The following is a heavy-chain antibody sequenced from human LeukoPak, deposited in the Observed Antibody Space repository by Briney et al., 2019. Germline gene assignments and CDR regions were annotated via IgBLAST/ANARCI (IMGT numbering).Heavy chain of an antibody. CDR1: GFTFSNYG. Sequence: GGSLRLSCAASGFTFSNYGMHWVRQAPGRGLGGVAVIWFVGSNKYYANSVKGRCTISRDHSNNTLYLQMTSLRAEDTAVYYCASDDYGDYAIDYWGQGTLVNVSS. CDR2: IWFVGSNK. V-gene: IGHV3-33*08. J-gene: IGHJ4*02. D-gene: IGHD4-17*01. CDR3: ASDDYGDYAIDY.